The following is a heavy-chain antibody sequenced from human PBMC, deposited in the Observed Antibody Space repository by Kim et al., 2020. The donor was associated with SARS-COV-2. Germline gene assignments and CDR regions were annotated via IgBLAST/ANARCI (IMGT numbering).Heavy chain of an antibody. D-gene: IGHD2-2*02. CDR1: GYSFTSYW. CDR3: ATIPPYCSSTSCYNHWFDP. CDR2: IDPSDSYT. Sequence: GESLKISCKGSGYSFTSYWISWVRQMPGKGLEWMGRIDPSDSYTNYSPSFQGHVTISADKSISTAYLQWSSLKASDTAMYYCATIPPYCSSTSCYNHWFDPWGQGTLVTVSS. J-gene: IGHJ5*02. V-gene: IGHV5-10-1*01.